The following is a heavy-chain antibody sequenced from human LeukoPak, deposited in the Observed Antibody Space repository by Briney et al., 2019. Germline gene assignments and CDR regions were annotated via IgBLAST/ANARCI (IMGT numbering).Heavy chain of an antibody. CDR1: GGSISTYY. D-gene: IGHD3-10*01. Sequence: SETLSLSCSVSGGSISTYYWSWIRQPAGKGLEWIGRIYTTGGTNYNPSLKSRVTMSVDTSKNQFSLKLTSVTAADTAVYYCARDGVGYGSGSPWFDPWGQGTLVTVSS. V-gene: IGHV4-4*07. J-gene: IGHJ5*02. CDR3: ARDGVGYGSGSPWFDP. CDR2: IYTTGGT.